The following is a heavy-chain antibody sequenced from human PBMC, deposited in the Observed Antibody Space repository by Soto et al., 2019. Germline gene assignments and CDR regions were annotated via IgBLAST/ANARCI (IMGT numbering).Heavy chain of an antibody. CDR3: ARGMTTVTTFDY. CDR1: GGSISSGGYS. Sequence: QLQLQESGSGLVKPSQTLSLTCAVSGGSISSGGYSCNWIRQPPGKGLEWIGYIYHSGSTYYNPSLQSRVTISVDRSKHQFSLKLSSVTAAATAVYYCARGMTTVTTFDYWGQGTLVTVSS. CDR2: IYHSGST. J-gene: IGHJ4*02. V-gene: IGHV4-30-2*01. D-gene: IGHD4-17*01.